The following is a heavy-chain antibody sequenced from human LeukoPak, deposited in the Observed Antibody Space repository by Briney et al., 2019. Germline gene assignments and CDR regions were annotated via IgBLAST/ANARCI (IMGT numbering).Heavy chain of an antibody. CDR2: ISYDGSNK. Sequence: GRSLRLSCAAYGVTFSSYGMHWVRQAPGKGLEWVAVISYDGSNKYYADSVKGRFTISRDNSKNTLSLQMNSLRAEDTAVYYCAKIAVAGTYFDYWDQGTLVTVSS. CDR1: GVTFSSYG. CDR3: AKIAVAGTYFDY. D-gene: IGHD6-19*01. J-gene: IGHJ4*02. V-gene: IGHV3-30*18.